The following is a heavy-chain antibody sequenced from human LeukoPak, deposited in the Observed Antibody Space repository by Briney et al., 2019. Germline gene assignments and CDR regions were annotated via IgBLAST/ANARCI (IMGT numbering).Heavy chain of an antibody. D-gene: IGHD3-22*01. J-gene: IGHJ1*01. CDR1: GGSFSAYY. Sequence: KPSETLSLTCGVYGGSFSAYYWSWIRQPPGKGLEWIGEINHSGSTNYNPSLKSRVTISVDTSKNQFSLKLSSVTAADTAVYYCARSGQWFEYFQHWGQGTLVTVSS. V-gene: IGHV4-34*01. CDR2: INHSGST. CDR3: ARSGQWFEYFQH.